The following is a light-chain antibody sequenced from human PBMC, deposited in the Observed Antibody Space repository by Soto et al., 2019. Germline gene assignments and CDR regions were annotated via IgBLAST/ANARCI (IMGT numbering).Light chain of an antibody. CDR3: QQYGTSPRT. J-gene: IGKJ1*01. V-gene: IGKV3-15*01. CDR1: QSVSSN. Sequence: EIVMTQSPATLSVSPGERATLSCRASQSVSSNLAWYQQKPGQAPRLLIYGTSTRATGIPGRFSGSGSGTEFTLTISSLQSEDFAVYYCQQYGTSPRTFGQGTKVDIK. CDR2: GTS.